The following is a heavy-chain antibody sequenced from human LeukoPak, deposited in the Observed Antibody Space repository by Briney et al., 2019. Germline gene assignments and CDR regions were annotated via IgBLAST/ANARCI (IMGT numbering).Heavy chain of an antibody. CDR1: GGSFSGYY. Sequence: SETLSLTCAVYGGSFSGYYWSWIRQPPGKGLEWIGEINHSGSTNYNPSLKSRVTISVDTSKNQFSLKLSSVTAADTAVYYCARGGGTYYYDSSGYRIDHNWFDPWGQGALVTVSS. V-gene: IGHV4-34*01. CDR3: ARGGGTYYYDSSGYRIDHNWFDP. D-gene: IGHD3-22*01. CDR2: INHSGST. J-gene: IGHJ5*02.